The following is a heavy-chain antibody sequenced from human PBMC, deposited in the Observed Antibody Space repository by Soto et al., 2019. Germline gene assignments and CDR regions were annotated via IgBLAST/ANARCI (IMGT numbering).Heavy chain of an antibody. D-gene: IGHD6-13*01. CDR3: ARHASRGYSSSWYFED. Sequence: LSLTCNVSGGSVSSSSYYWGWIRQAPGKGLEWIVSTYYSAGTYYNPSLKSRITTSMDASKNQFSLTVTSVTAADTAIYYCARHASRGYSSSWYFEDWGQGTPVTVSS. CDR1: GGSVSSSSYY. CDR2: TYYSAGT. J-gene: IGHJ4*02. V-gene: IGHV4-39*01.